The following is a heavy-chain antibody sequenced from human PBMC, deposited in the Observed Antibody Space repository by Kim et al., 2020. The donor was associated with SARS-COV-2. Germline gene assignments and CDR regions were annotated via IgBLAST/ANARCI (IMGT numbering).Heavy chain of an antibody. J-gene: IGHJ4*02. V-gene: IGHV3-23*01. CDR3: AKDIARWFGVGYFDY. CDR2: ISGSGGST. CDR1: GFTFSSYA. D-gene: IGHD3-10*01. Sequence: GGSLRLSCAASGFTFSSYAMSWVRQAPGKGLEWVSAISGSGGSTYYADSVKGRFTISRDNSKNTLYLQMNSLRAEDTAVYYCAKDIARWFGVGYFDYWGQGTLVTVSS.